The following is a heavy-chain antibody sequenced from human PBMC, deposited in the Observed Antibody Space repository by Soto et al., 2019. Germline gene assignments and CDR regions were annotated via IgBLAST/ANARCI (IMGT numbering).Heavy chain of an antibody. J-gene: IGHJ6*02. D-gene: IGHD6-13*01. CDR2: INPSGGNT. Sequence: ASVKVSCKSSGYTFTSYYIHWVRRAPGQGLEWMGIINPSGGNTSYAQKFQGRVTMTRDTSTSTVYMELSSLRSEDTAVYYCARDQGIAAAGPYYYYGMDVWGQGTTVTVSS. V-gene: IGHV1-46*01. CDR3: ARDQGIAAAGPYYYYGMDV. CDR1: GYTFTSYY.